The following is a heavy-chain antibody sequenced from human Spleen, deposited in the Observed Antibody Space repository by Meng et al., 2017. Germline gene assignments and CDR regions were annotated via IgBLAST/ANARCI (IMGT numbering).Heavy chain of an antibody. D-gene: IGHD2-15*01. V-gene: IGHV4-38-2*02. Sequence: SETLSLTCAVSGYSISSGYHWGWIRQPPGRGLEWIGSIYHGGSTYYNPSLKSRVTISVDTSKNQFSLKLSSVTAADTAVYYCARDFTYCSGGNCYSDFDYWGQGTLVTAPQ. CDR1: GYSISSGYH. CDR3: ARDFTYCSGGNCYSDFDY. J-gene: IGHJ4*02. CDR2: IYHGGST.